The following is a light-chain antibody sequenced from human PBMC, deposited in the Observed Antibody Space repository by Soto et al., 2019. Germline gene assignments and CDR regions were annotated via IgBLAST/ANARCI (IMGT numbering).Light chain of an antibody. Sequence: EIVLTQSPATLSVSLGHSATLSCRASQSVSLSLAWYQMRPGQPPRLLIYGAFNRATGIPDRFSGGGSGTDFTLTITRLEPEDFAVYYCQYYGNSPLTFGQGTKVDFK. V-gene: IGKV3-20*01. CDR2: GAF. CDR1: QSVSLS. J-gene: IGKJ1*01. CDR3: QYYGNSPLT.